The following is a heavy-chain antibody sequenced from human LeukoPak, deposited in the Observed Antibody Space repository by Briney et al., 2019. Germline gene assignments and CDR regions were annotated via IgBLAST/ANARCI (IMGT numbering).Heavy chain of an antibody. CDR2: IYYSGST. Sequence: SETLSLTCTVSGGSISSGGYYWSWIRQHPGKGLEWIGYIYYSGSTYYNPSLKSRVTISVDTSKNQFSLKLSSVTAADTAVYYCARDTYGGNSMWGQGTLVTVSS. J-gene: IGHJ4*02. CDR1: GGSISSGGYY. CDR3: ARDTYGGNSM. V-gene: IGHV4-31*03. D-gene: IGHD4-23*01.